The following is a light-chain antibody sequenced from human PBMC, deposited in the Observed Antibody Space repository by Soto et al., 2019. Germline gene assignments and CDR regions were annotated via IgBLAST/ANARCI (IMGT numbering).Light chain of an antibody. CDR2: SSN. Sequence: VLAQPPSASGTPGQRVTISCSGSSSNIGRNPVNWYLQLPGTAPKLLIYSSNQRPSGVPDRFSGSKSGTSASLAISGLQSEDEADYYCAAWDDSLNGLYVFGTGTKV. J-gene: IGLJ1*01. V-gene: IGLV1-44*01. CDR1: SSNIGRNP. CDR3: AAWDDSLNGLYV.